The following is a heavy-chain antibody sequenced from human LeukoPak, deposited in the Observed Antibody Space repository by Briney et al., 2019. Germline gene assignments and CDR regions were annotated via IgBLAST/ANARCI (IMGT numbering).Heavy chain of an antibody. CDR2: ISGSGGTT. CDR1: GFTFSSYA. J-gene: IGHJ4*02. Sequence: PGGSLRLSCAASGFTFSSYAMSWVRQAPGKGLEWVSAISGSGGTTYYSDSVKGRSTISRDSSKNTLYLQMNSLRAEDTAVYYCAKDFGAARPYYFDCWGQGTLVTVSS. D-gene: IGHD6-6*01. V-gene: IGHV3-23*01. CDR3: AKDFGAARPYYFDC.